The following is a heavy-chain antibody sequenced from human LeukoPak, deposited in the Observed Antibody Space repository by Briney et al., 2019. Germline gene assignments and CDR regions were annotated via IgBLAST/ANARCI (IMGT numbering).Heavy chain of an antibody. CDR2: IRSKTNNNAT. D-gene: IGHD2-21*02. Sequence: GGSLKLSCAASGFTFSGSAMHWVRQASGKGLEWVGRIRSKTNNNATTCAASVKGRFTISRDDSKNTTYLQMNSLKTEDTALYYCARLVGGDGPDYWGQGTLVTVSS. CDR1: GFTFSGSA. V-gene: IGHV3-73*01. CDR3: ARLVGGDGPDY. J-gene: IGHJ4*02.